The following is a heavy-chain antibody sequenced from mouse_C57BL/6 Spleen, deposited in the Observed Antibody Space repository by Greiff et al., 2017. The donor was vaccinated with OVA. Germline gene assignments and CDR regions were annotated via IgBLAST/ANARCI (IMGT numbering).Heavy chain of an antibody. Sequence: EVQLQESGPGLVKPSQSLSLTCSVTGYSITSGYYWNWIRQFPGNKLEWMGYISYDGSNNYNPSLQNRISITRDTAKNQFFLKLNSLTTEDTATYYCARENYGRPGNAMDYWGQGTSVTVSS. CDR2: ISYDGSN. V-gene: IGHV3-6*01. CDR1: GYSITSGYY. CDR3: ARENYGRPGNAMDY. J-gene: IGHJ4*01. D-gene: IGHD1-1*01.